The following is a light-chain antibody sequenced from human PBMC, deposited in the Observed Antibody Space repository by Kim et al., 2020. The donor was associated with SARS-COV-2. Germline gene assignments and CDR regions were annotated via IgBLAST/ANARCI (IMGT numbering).Light chain of an antibody. CDR3: QAWDSGAVI. V-gene: IGLV3-1*01. CDR2: HDT. Sequence: SGSPGQTASITCSGDELGDKYVCWYQQKPGQPPVLVIYHDTKRPSGIPERFSGSNSGNTATLTVSGTQPMDEADYYCQAWDSGAVIFGGGTQLTVL. CDR1: ELGDKY. J-gene: IGLJ2*01.